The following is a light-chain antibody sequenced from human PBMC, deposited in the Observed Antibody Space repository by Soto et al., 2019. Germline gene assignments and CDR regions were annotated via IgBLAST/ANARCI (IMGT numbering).Light chain of an antibody. CDR1: SSDVGGYNY. CDR2: EVS. Sequence: QSALTQPPSASGSPGQSVTISCTGTSSDVGGYNYVSWYQQHPGKAPKLMIYEVSKRPSGVPDRFSGSKSGNTASLTVSGLQAEDDADYYCSSYAGSSNLRVFGTGTKVTVL. V-gene: IGLV2-8*01. J-gene: IGLJ1*01. CDR3: SSYAGSSNLRV.